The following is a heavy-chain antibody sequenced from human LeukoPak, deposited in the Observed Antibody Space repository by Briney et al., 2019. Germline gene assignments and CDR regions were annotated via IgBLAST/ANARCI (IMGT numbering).Heavy chain of an antibody. CDR3: ARDSCGQNWFDP. V-gene: IGHV1-69*13. CDR1: GGAFSSYA. J-gene: IGHJ5*02. Sequence: SVKVSCKASGGAFSSYAISWVRQAPGQGLEWMGGIIPIFGTANYAQKFQGRVTITADESTSTAYMELSSLRSEDTAVYYCARDSCGQNWFDPWGQGTLVTVSS. CDR2: IIPIFGTA. D-gene: IGHD6-19*01.